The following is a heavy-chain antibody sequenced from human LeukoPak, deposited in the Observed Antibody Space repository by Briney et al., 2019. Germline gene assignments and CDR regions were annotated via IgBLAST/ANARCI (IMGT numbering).Heavy chain of an antibody. Sequence: GGSLRLSCAASGFTFSSYWMSWVRQAPGKGLEWVANIKQDGSEKYYVDSVKGRFTISRDNAKNSLYLQMNSLRAEDTAVYYCARDRLRFLEWFAAAFDYWGQGTLVTVSS. D-gene: IGHD3-3*01. J-gene: IGHJ4*02. CDR2: IKQDGSEK. CDR1: GFTFSSYW. CDR3: ARDRLRFLEWFAAAFDY. V-gene: IGHV3-7*01.